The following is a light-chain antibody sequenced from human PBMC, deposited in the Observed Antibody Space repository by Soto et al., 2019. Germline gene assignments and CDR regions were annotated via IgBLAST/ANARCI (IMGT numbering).Light chain of an antibody. CDR3: QQANNFPWT. J-gene: IGKJ1*01. CDR1: QSISSR. Sequence: DIQMTQSPSSVSASVGDRVTITCRASQSISSRVAWYHQKPGTPPKLLIYAASTLESGVPSRFSGSGSGTDFTLTISSLQPEDFAIYYCQQANNFPWTFGQGTKVAIK. CDR2: AAS. V-gene: IGKV1-12*01.